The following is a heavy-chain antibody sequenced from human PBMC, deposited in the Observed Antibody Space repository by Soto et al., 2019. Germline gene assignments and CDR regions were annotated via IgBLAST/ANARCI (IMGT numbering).Heavy chain of an antibody. V-gene: IGHV6-1*01. D-gene: IGHD2-15*01. CDR3: ARGAACSGFDL. J-gene: IGHJ4*02. CDR1: GDSVSSNTAA. CDR2: TYYRSNWRH. Sequence: TPSLTCAFSGDSVSSNTAAWNWIRSSPSKGLEWLGRTYYRSNWRHDYAVSVKSRITVNPDTSKNHFSLQLNSVTPDDTAVYYCARGAACSGFDLWGQGTFVSVSS.